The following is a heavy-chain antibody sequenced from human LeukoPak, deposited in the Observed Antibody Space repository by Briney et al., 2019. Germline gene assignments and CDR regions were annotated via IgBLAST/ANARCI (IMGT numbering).Heavy chain of an antibody. Sequence: GGSLRLSCAASGFTFSTYSMNWVRQAPGKGLEWVSYISGTSRTIYYADSVKGRFTISRDNAKDSLYLQMNSLRAEDTAVYYCARALHYDSSGYYSGFWGQGTLVTVSS. CDR2: ISGTSRTI. V-gene: IGHV3-48*01. D-gene: IGHD3-22*01. CDR1: GFTFSTYS. CDR3: ARALHYDSSGYYSGF. J-gene: IGHJ4*02.